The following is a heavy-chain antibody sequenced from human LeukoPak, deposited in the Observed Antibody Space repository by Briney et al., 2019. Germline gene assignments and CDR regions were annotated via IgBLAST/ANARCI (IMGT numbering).Heavy chain of an antibody. J-gene: IGHJ4*02. CDR3: AKGSYYDSSGYYYFDY. D-gene: IGHD3-22*01. CDR1: GFTFSSYA. CDR2: ISGSGDNT. Sequence: GGSLRLSCAASGFTFSSYAMSWVRQVPGKGLEWVSVISGSGDNTYYADSVKGRFTISRDNSKNTLYLQVNSLRADDTAVYYCAKGSYYDSSGYYYFDYWGQGTLVTVSS. V-gene: IGHV3-23*01.